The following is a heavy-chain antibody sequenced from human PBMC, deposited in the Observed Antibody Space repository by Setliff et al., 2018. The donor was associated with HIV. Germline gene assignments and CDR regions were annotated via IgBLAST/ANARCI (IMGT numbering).Heavy chain of an antibody. CDR2: ISPTSGGA. Sequence: ASVKVSCKDFGDSLNGDYMYWVRQAPGRGREWMGRISPTSGGATYAQTFQGRVTMNRDTSTSTVYMELKGLRSDDTAVYYCARDLNFGEARKFILDAFGFWGQGTMVTVSS. J-gene: IGHJ3*01. D-gene: IGHD3-10*01. CDR3: ARDLNFGEARKFILDAFGF. CDR1: GDSLNGDY. V-gene: IGHV1-2*06.